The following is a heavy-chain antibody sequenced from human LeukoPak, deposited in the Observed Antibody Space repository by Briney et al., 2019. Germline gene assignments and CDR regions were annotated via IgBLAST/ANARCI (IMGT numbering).Heavy chain of an antibody. CDR3: ARDRWGYSYGGD. CDR1: GFTFSSYA. V-gene: IGHV3-7*01. D-gene: IGHD5-18*01. J-gene: IGHJ4*02. CDR2: IKEDGSEK. Sequence: GGSLRLTCAASGFTFSSYAMHWVRQAPGKGLEWVANIKEDGSEKFYVDSVKGRFTISRDNAKNSLYLQMNSPRAEDTAVYYCARDRWGYSYGGDWGQGTLVTVSS.